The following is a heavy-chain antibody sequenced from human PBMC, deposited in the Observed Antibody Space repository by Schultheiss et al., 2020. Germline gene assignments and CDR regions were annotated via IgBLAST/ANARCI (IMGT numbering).Heavy chain of an antibody. D-gene: IGHD2-2*02. Sequence: SETLSLTCTVSGGSISSYYWSWIRQPPGKGLEWIGEINHSGSTNYNPSLKSRVTISVDTSKNQFSLKLSSVTAADTAVYYCARSHSIVPDAIKGSYYGMDVWGKETTVTVSS. CDR3: ARSHSIVPDAIKGSYYGMDV. V-gene: IGHV4-34*01. CDR2: INHSGST. J-gene: IGHJ6*01. CDR1: GGSISSYY.